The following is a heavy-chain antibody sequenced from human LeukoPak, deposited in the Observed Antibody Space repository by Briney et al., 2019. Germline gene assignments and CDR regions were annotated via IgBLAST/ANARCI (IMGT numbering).Heavy chain of an antibody. D-gene: IGHD3-9*01. CDR3: ARVRGYDILTGYYSPYFDY. CDR2: IKQDGSGK. Sequence: GGSLRLSCAASGFTFSSYRMSWVRQAPGKGLEWVANIKQDGSGKYYVDSVKGRFTISRDNAKNSLYLQMNSLRAEDTAVYYCARVRGYDILTGYYSPYFDYWGQGTLVTVSS. CDR1: GFTFSSYR. V-gene: IGHV3-7*01. J-gene: IGHJ4*02.